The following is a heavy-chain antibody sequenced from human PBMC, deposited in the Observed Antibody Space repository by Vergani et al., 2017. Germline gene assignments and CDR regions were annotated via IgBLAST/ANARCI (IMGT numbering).Heavy chain of an antibody. Sequence: EVQLVESGGGVVRPGGSLRLSCAASGFTFDDYGMSWVRQAPGKGLEWVSGINWNGGSTGYADSVKGRFTISRDNAKNSLYLQMNSLRAEDTALYYCAKDIAAAGTHYYYYGMDVWGQGTTVTVSS. CDR2: INWNGGST. CDR1: GFTFDDYG. D-gene: IGHD6-13*01. J-gene: IGHJ6*02. V-gene: IGHV3-20*04. CDR3: AKDIAAAGTHYYYYGMDV.